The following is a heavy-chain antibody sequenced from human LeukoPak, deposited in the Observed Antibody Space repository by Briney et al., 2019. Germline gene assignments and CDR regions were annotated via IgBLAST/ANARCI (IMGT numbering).Heavy chain of an antibody. CDR3: ARDRGDFWSGYYPSDY. CDR1: GYTFTSYG. Sequence: GASVKVSCKASGYTFTSYGVSWVRQAPGQGLEWMGWISGYNGNTNYAQKLQGRVTMTTDTSTSTAYMELRSLRSDDTAVYYCARDRGDFWSGYYPSDYWGQGTLVTVSS. J-gene: IGHJ4*02. V-gene: IGHV1-18*01. CDR2: ISGYNGNT. D-gene: IGHD3-3*01.